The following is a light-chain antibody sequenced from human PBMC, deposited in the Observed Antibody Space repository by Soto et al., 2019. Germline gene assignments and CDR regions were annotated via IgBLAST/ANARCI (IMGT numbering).Light chain of an antibody. Sequence: QSVLTQSPSASGTPGQRVTISCSGSRSNIGTYTVNWYQQLPGTAPTLLIFRNHQRPSGVPDRFSGSKSGTSASLAISGPQSEDEADYYSAAWDDSLRAVVFGGGTKLTVL. V-gene: IGLV1-44*01. CDR3: AAWDDSLRAVV. CDR2: RNH. J-gene: IGLJ2*01. CDR1: RSNIGTYT.